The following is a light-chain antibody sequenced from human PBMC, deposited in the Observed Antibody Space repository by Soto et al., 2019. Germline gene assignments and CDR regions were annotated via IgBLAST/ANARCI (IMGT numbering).Light chain of an antibody. Sequence: QSVLTQPPSVSGAPGERVTISCTGSSSNIRAGYDVHWYQQLPGTAPKLLIYNNNNRPSGVPDRFSGSKSGTSASLAFTGLQAEDEADYYCQSYDSSLSGYVFGTGTKVTVL. CDR3: QSYDSSLSGYV. CDR1: SSNIRAGYD. J-gene: IGLJ1*01. V-gene: IGLV1-40*01. CDR2: NNN.